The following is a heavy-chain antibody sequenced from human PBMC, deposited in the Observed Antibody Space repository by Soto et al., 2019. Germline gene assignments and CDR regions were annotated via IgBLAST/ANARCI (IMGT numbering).Heavy chain of an antibody. CDR3: AKVENVLSFLEWLTALDY. V-gene: IGHV3-30*18. CDR2: ISSDERNK. J-gene: IGHJ4*02. D-gene: IGHD3-3*01. Sequence: QVQLVESGGGVVQPGRSLRLSCAASGFTFSSHGMHWVRQAPGKVLEGVAVISSDERNKYYEDSVKGRFTISRDNSKNTRYLHMNSQTVEDTDVYYCAKVENVLSFLEWLTALDYWGQGTLVTVAS. CDR1: GFTFSSHG.